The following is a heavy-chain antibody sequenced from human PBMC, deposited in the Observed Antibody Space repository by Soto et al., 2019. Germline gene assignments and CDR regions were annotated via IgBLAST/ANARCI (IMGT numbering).Heavy chain of an antibody. CDR2: ISSSSSTI. J-gene: IGHJ6*02. V-gene: IGHV3-48*02. D-gene: IGHD6-6*01. CDR1: GFTFSSYS. Sequence: GESLKISCAASGFTFSSYSMNWVRQAPGKGLEWVSYISSSSSTIYYADSVKGRFTISRDNAKNSLYLQMNSLRDEDTAVYYCARDPEYSSTKQDMDVWGQRTTLTVSS. CDR3: ARDPEYSSTKQDMDV.